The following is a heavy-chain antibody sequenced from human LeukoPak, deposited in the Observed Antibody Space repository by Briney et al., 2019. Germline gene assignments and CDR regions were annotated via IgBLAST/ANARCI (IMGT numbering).Heavy chain of an antibody. J-gene: IGHJ4*02. CDR1: GYTFTSYY. D-gene: IGHD5-12*01. Sequence: ASVKVSCKASGYTFTSYYMHWVRQAPGQGLEWMGLINPNSGGTNYAQKFEGRVTMTRDTSISTAYMELSRLTSDDTAVYYCARESENSGYEFDYWGQGTLVTVSS. V-gene: IGHV1-2*06. CDR3: ARESENSGYEFDY. CDR2: INPNSGGT.